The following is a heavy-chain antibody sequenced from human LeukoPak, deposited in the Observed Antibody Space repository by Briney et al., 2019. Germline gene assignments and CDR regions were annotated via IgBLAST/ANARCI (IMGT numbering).Heavy chain of an antibody. CDR3: ARHSSVVESNFDY. D-gene: IGHD2-15*01. CDR2: VFYSGTT. V-gene: IGHV4-39*01. Sequence: SETLSLTCTVSGGSISSSNYYWGWIRQPPGKGLQWIGSVFYSGTTYYNPSLKSRVTISVDTSKNQFSLKLSSVTAADTAVYYCARHSSVVESNFDYWGQGTLVTVSS. J-gene: IGHJ4*02. CDR1: GGSISSSNYY.